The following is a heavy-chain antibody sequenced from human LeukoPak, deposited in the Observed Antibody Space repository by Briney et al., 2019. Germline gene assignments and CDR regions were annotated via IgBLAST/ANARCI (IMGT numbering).Heavy chain of an antibody. Sequence: GRSLRLSCAASGFTFDDYAMHWVRQAPGKGLEWVSGISWNSGSIGYADSVKGRFTISRDNAKNSLYLQMNSLRVEDMALYYCARRNYYDNSGYAFDIWGQGTMVTVSS. CDR3: ARRNYYDNSGYAFDI. CDR1: GFTFDDYA. J-gene: IGHJ3*02. V-gene: IGHV3-9*03. CDR2: ISWNSGSI. D-gene: IGHD3-22*01.